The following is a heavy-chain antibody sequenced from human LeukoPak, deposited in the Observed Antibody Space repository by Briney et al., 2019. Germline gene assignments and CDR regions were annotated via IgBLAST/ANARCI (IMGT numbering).Heavy chain of an antibody. J-gene: IGHJ4*02. D-gene: IGHD6-19*01. Sequence: GGTLRLSCAASGFTFSSYGMHWVRQAPGKGLEWVAVISYDGSNKYYADSVKGRFTISRDNSKNTLYLLMNSLRAEDTAVYYCSKGRTVTGTLALDYWGQGTLVTVSS. CDR2: ISYDGSNK. V-gene: IGHV3-30*18. CDR3: SKGRTVTGTLALDY. CDR1: GFTFSSYG.